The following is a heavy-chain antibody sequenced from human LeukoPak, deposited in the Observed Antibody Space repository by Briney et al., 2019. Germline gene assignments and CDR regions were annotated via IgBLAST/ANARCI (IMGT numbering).Heavy chain of an antibody. Sequence: GGSLRLSCAASGFTFSSYGMHWVRQAPGKGLEWVAVISYDGSNKYYADSVKGRFSISRDNSKNTLYLQMNSLRAEDTAVYYCAKDITIFGVVPDHWGQGTLVTVSS. CDR2: ISYDGSNK. V-gene: IGHV3-30*18. CDR3: AKDITIFGVVPDH. J-gene: IGHJ4*02. CDR1: GFTFSSYG. D-gene: IGHD3-3*01.